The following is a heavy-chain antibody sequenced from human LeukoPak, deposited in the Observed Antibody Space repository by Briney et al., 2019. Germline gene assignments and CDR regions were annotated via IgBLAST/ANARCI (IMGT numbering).Heavy chain of an antibody. CDR3: ARGMSIASGGNCWYFDL. V-gene: IGHV4-59*01. D-gene: IGHD6-13*01. J-gene: IGHJ2*01. Sequence: SETLSLTCAVYGGSFSGYYWSWIRQPPGKGLEWIGYIYYSGNTNYNPSLKSRVTISVDTSKNQFSLRLSSVTAADTAIYYCARGMSIASGGNCWYFDLWGRGTLVTVSS. CDR2: IYYSGNT. CDR1: GGSFSGYY.